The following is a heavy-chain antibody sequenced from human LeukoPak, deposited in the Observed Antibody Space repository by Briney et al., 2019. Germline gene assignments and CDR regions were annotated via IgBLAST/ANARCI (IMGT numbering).Heavy chain of an antibody. CDR2: ISHTGSTM. CDR1: GFSFSSYS. J-gene: IGHJ6*02. CDR3: AIPPLSGTGSSRPLAGMDV. D-gene: IGHD3-10*01. V-gene: IGHV3-48*04. Sequence: GGSLRLSCAASGFSFSSYSLNWVRQAPGKGLEWVSYISHTGSTMSYAGSVKGRFTISRDNARNSLYLQMNSLRAEDTAVYYCAIPPLSGTGSSRPLAGMDVWGQGTTVTVSS.